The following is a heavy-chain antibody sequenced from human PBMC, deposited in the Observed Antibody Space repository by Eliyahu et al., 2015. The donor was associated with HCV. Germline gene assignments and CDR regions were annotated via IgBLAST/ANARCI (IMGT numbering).Heavy chain of an antibody. V-gene: IGHV4-4*07. CDR2: IYTSGST. D-gene: IGHD3-10*01. J-gene: IGHJ4*02. CDR3: ASTKIRGVISSYDY. Sequence: QVQLQESGPGLVKPSETLSLTCTVSGGSISSYYWSWIRQPAGKGLEXIGRIYTSGSTNYNPSLKSRVPMSVDTSKNQFSLKLSSVTAADRAVYYCASTKIRGVISSYDYWGQGTLVTVSS. CDR1: GGSISSYY.